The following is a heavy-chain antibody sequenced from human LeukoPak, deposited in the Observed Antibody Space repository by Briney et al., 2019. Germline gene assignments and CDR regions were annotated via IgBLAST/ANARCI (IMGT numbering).Heavy chain of an antibody. CDR1: GYTFTSYS. CDR2: INSSGEST. CDR3: ARDRNSHFDY. V-gene: IGHV1-46*01. D-gene: IGHD1-14*01. Sequence: ASVKVSCKASGYTFTSYSMHWVRQAPGQGLEWMGIINSSGESTSYVQKFQGRATMTRDTSTSTVYMELSSLRSEDTAVYYCARDRNSHFDYWGQGTLVTVSS. J-gene: IGHJ4*02.